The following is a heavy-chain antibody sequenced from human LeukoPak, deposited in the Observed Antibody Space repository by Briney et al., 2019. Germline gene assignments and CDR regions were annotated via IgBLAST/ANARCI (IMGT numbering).Heavy chain of an antibody. J-gene: IGHJ5*02. Sequence: PGGSLTLSCAVSGVTVSTNYMGWVRQAPGKGLEWVSVIYADGGGGGTYYADSAKGRFTISRDNSRNTLYLQMSNLRADDTAMYYCSRDRSRGYSFTWGQGTLVTVS. CDR1: GVTVSTNY. V-gene: IGHV3-53*01. CDR2: IYADGGGGGT. CDR3: SRDRSRGYSFT. D-gene: IGHD5-12*01.